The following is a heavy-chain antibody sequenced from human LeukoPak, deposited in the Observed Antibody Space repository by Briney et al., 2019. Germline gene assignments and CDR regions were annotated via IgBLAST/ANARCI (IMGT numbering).Heavy chain of an antibody. V-gene: IGHV1-18*01. CDR1: GYTFTSYG. CDR3: ARLMITFGGVIDPNYYYYYMDV. D-gene: IGHD3-16*02. Sequence: ASVKVSCKASGYTFTSYGISWVRRAPGQGLEWMGWISAYNGNTNYAQKLQGRVTMTTDTSTSTAYMELRSLRSDDTAVYYRARLMITFGGVIDPNYYYYYMDVWGKGTTVTISS. CDR2: ISAYNGNT. J-gene: IGHJ6*03.